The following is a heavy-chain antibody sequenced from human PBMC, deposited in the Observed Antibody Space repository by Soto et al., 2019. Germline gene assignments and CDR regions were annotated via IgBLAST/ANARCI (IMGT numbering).Heavy chain of an antibody. CDR3: ARVTPYYGSGRTDAFEI. CDR2: INHSGST. Sequence: QVQLQQWGAGLLKPSETLSLTCAVYGGSFSGYYWIWIRQPPGQGLEWIGEINHSGSTNYNPSLKSRVTISVYTSKDQFSLKLSSVTDADTAVYYCARVTPYYGSGRTDAFEIWGQGTMVTVSS. J-gene: IGHJ3*02. D-gene: IGHD3-10*01. CDR1: GGSFSGYY. V-gene: IGHV4-34*01.